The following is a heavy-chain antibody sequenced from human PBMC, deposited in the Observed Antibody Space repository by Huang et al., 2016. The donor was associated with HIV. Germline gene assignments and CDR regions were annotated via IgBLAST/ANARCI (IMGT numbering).Heavy chain of an antibody. CDR1: GFTFSNAW. Sequence: EVQLVESGGGLVKPGGSLRLSCAASGFTFSNAWMSGVRQVPGKGLEWVGRIKSKTDGGTTDYAAPVKGRFTISRDDSKNTLYLQMNTLKTEDTAVYYCTTDRDYGDYVADAFDIWGQGTMVTVSS. CDR2: IKSKTDGGTT. J-gene: IGHJ3*02. CDR3: TTDRDYGDYVADAFDI. V-gene: IGHV3-15*01. D-gene: IGHD4-17*01.